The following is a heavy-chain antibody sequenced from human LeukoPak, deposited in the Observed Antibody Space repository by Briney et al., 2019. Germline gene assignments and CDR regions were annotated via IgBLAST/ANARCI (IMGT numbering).Heavy chain of an antibody. V-gene: IGHV4-39*01. D-gene: IGHD3-3*01. CDR3: ARGRSDFWSGATKYYFDY. CDR1: GGSIRSSYYY. Sequence: SETLSLTCTVSGGSIRSSYYYWGWIRQPPGKGLEWIGSIYDSGSTYYNPSLKSRVTISVDTSKNQFSLKLSSVTAADTAVYYCARGRSDFWSGATKYYFDYWGQGTLVTVSS. J-gene: IGHJ4*02. CDR2: IYDSGST.